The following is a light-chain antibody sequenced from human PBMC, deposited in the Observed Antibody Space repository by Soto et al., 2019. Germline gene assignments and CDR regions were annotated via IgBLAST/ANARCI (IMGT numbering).Light chain of an antibody. CDR2: DAS. J-gene: IGKJ1*01. CDR3: QQYNNWPPWT. Sequence: EIVMTQSPAPLSVSPGERATLSCKASQSISSNLAWYQQKPGQTPRLLIYDASTRATGITARFCGSGSGTDVTLTISSLQSEDFAVYYCQQYNNWPPWTFGQGTKVDSK. V-gene: IGKV3-15*01. CDR1: QSISSN.